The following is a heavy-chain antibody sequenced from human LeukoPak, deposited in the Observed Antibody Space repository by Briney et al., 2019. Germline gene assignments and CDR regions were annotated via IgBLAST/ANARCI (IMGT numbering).Heavy chain of an antibody. CDR3: ARDLRDRERTYYYYYGMDV. V-gene: IGHV3-11*01. CDR2: ISSSGSTI. Sequence: GGSLRLSCAASGFTFSDYYMSWIRQAPGKGLEWVSYISSSGSTIYYADSVKGRFTISRDNAKNSLYLQMNSLRAEDTAVYYCARDLRDRERTYYYYYGMDVWGQGTTVTVSS. CDR1: GFTFSDYY. J-gene: IGHJ6*02. D-gene: IGHD2-2*01.